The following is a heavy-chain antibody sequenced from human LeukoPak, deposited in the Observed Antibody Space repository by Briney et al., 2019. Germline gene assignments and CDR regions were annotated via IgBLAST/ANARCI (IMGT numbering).Heavy chain of an antibody. CDR3: ARGAYGDK. D-gene: IGHD4-17*01. CDR2: ISTQSGNT. CDR1: GYTLTSHG. V-gene: IGHV1-18*01. Sequence: ASVKVSCEASGYTLTSHGINWMRQAPGQGLEWMGWISTQSGNTNYAQKVQGRLTLTTDRSTNTAYMELRSLRSDDTAVYYCARGAYGDKWGQGTMVTVSS. J-gene: IGHJ4*02.